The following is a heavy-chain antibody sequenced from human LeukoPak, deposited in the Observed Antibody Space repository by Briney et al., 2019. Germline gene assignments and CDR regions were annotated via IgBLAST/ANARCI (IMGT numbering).Heavy chain of an antibody. CDR3: ATATITLTDY. V-gene: IGHV1-46*01. Sequence: GASVKVSCKASEYTFTSYYMHWVRQAPGQGLEWMGIINPSGGSTSYAQKFQGRVTMTRDTSTSTVYKELSSLRSEDTAVYYCATATITLTDYGGQGTLVTVSS. D-gene: IGHD5-24*01. CDR2: INPSGGST. CDR1: EYTFTSYY. J-gene: IGHJ4*02.